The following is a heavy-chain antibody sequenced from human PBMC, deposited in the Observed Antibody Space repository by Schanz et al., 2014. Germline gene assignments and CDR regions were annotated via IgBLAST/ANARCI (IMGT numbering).Heavy chain of an antibody. CDR1: GFTFSSYA. CDR2: INSVGSNT. D-gene: IGHD3-10*01. Sequence: VQLVESGGGVVQPGGSLRLSCAASGFTFSSYAMSWVRQAPGKGLVWVARINSVGSNTDYADSVTGRFTISRDNSKNSLYLQMNSLRAEDTAVYYCARIGGSVFDYWAQGTLVTVSS. CDR3: ARIGGSVFDY. V-gene: IGHV3-23*04. J-gene: IGHJ4*02.